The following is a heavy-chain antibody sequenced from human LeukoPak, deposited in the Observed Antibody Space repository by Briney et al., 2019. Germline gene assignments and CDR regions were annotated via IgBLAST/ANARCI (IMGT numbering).Heavy chain of an antibody. CDR3: ARSDGYCSGGSCQRWSYYMDV. CDR1: GGSISSGSYY. V-gene: IGHV4-61*02. CDR2: IYTSGST. Sequence: SETLSLTCTVSGGSISSGSYYWSWIRQPAGKGLEWIGRIYTSGSTYYNPSLKSRVTISVDTSKNQFSLKLSSVTAADTAVYYCARSDGYCSGGSCQRWSYYMDVWGKGTTVTVSS. D-gene: IGHD2-15*01. J-gene: IGHJ6*03.